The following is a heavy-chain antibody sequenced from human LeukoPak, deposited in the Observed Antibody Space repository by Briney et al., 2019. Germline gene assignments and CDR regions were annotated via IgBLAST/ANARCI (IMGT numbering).Heavy chain of an antibody. CDR3: TRDLRDGSSNY. V-gene: IGHV3-49*03. CDR1: GFTFGDYA. CDR2: IRSKAYGGTT. J-gene: IGHJ4*02. Sequence: GGSLRLSXTASGFTFGDYAMSWFRQAPGKGLEWVGFIRSKAYGGTTEYAASVKGRFTISRDDSKSIAYLQMNSLKTEDTAVYYCTRDLRDGSSNYWGQGTLVTVSS. D-gene: IGHD6-6*01.